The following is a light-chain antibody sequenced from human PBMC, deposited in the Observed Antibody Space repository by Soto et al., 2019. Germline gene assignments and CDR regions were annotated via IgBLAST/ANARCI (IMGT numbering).Light chain of an antibody. Sequence: QSALTQPASVSGSPAQSITISCTGTSSDVGSYDLVSWYQQYTGKAPKIILYEVSKRPSGVSNRFSGSKSGNTASLTISGLQAEDEAEYYCCSYAGSRTLVVFGGGTKLTVL. CDR2: EVS. V-gene: IGLV2-23*02. J-gene: IGLJ2*01. CDR1: SSDVGSYDL. CDR3: CSYAGSRTLVV.